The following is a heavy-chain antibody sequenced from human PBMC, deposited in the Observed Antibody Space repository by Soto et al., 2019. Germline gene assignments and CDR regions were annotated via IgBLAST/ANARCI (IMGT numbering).Heavy chain of an antibody. D-gene: IGHD3-3*01. CDR1: GGTFNTYP. CDR2: ILPVFRIV. Sequence: QVQLEQSGAEVKKPGSSVKVSCQTSGGTFNTYPISWMRQSPGQGLEGLGGILPVFRIVNYAQQLQARLNLAEGESTTGVYMELSRLTSEDTAVYLCARPHLRGRHYEFRSAPTTSLYHYGLGVWGQGTTVIVSS. J-gene: IGHJ6*01. CDR3: ARPHLRGRHYEFRSAPTTSLYHYGLGV. V-gene: IGHV1-69*01.